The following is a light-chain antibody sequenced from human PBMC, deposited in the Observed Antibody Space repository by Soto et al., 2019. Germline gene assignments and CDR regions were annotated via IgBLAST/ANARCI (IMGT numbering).Light chain of an antibody. CDR1: SSNIGSNT. V-gene: IGLV1-44*01. Sequence: QSVLTQAPSASGTPGQRVTISCSGSSSNIGSNTVSWYQQVPGTAPKLLIYSNDQRPSGVPDRFSGSKSGTSASLAIGGLQSEDEADSYCAAWDGSLNGWVFGGGTNLTVL. CDR3: AAWDGSLNGWV. CDR2: SND. J-gene: IGLJ2*01.